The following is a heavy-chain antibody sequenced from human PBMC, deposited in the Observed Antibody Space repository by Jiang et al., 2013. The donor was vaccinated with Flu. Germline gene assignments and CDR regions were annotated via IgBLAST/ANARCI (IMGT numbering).Heavy chain of an antibody. V-gene: IGHV4-39*01. CDR3: ASYARITPYEGGFDP. J-gene: IGHJ5*02. CDR1: GGSISSSSYY. CDR2: IYYSGST. Sequence: GPGLVKPSETLSLTCTVSGGSISSSSYYWGWIRQPPGKGLEWIGSIYYSGSTYYNPSLKSRVTISVDTSKNQFSLKLSSVTAADTAVYYCASYARITPYEGGFDPWGQG. D-gene: IGHD3-3*01.